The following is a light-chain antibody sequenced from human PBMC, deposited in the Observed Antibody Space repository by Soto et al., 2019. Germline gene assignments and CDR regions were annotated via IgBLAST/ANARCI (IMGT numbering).Light chain of an antibody. CDR1: SGHSSYA. CDR3: AAWDDSLREV. Sequence: QLVLTQSPSASASLGASVKLTCTLSSGHSSYAIAWHQKQPGKGPRYLMDLNNDGSHTKGDGIPDRFSGSSSGADRYLIISSLQSEDEADYYCAAWDDSLREVFGGGTKLTVL. CDR2: LNNDGSH. J-gene: IGLJ2*01. V-gene: IGLV4-69*01.